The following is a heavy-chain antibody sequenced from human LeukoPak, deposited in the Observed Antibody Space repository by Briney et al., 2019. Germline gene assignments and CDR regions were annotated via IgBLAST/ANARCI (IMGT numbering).Heavy chain of an antibody. CDR1: GFTFSSYS. V-gene: IGHV3-23*01. Sequence: QTGGSLRLSCAASGFTFSSYSMNWVRQAPGMGLEWVSAISGSGGSTYYADSVKGRFTISRDNSKNTLYLQMNSLRAEDTAVYYCAKDKGQWLVGGYYFDYWGQGTLVTVSS. J-gene: IGHJ4*02. CDR2: ISGSGGST. D-gene: IGHD6-19*01. CDR3: AKDKGQWLVGGYYFDY.